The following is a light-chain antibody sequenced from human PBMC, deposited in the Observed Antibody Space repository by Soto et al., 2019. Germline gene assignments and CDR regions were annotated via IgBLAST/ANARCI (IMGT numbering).Light chain of an antibody. J-gene: IGLJ2*01. Sequence: QSVLTQPPSASGSPGQSVALSCTGTSSDVGGYNDVSWYQQHPGKAPKLMIYEVNERPSGVPDSFSGSKSGNTASLTVSGLQADDEADYYCSSKAGSNNLGVVFGGGTKLTV. CDR2: EVN. CDR1: SSDVGGYND. CDR3: SSKAGSNNLGVV. V-gene: IGLV2-8*01.